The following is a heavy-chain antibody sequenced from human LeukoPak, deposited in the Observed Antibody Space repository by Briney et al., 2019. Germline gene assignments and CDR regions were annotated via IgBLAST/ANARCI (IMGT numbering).Heavy chain of an antibody. J-gene: IGHJ4*02. Sequence: GSSLRLSCAASGCTFSSYGMNWIRQAPGKGLEGVAVIWYDGSNKYYACSVKGRFIISRDNHKNTLYVQMNSLRADDTAVYYCARDGDILTGYYRWFDYWGQGTLVTVSS. CDR2: IWYDGSNK. CDR3: ARDGDILTGYYRWFDY. CDR1: GCTFSSYG. D-gene: IGHD3-9*01. V-gene: IGHV3-33*01.